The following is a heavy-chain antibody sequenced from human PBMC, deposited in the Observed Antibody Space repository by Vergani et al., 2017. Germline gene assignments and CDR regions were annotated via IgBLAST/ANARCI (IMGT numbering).Heavy chain of an antibody. J-gene: IGHJ4*02. CDR1: GGSISSSSYY. D-gene: IGHD3-22*01. CDR3: ARVLNSGYYLFDY. V-gene: IGHV4-39*01. Sequence: QVQLQQWGAGLLKPSETLSLTCAVSGGSISSSSYYWGWIRQPPGKGMEWIGSIYYSGSTYYNPSLKSRVTISVDTSKNQFSLKLSSVTAADTAVYYCARVLNSGYYLFDYWGQGTLVTVSS. CDR2: IYYSGST.